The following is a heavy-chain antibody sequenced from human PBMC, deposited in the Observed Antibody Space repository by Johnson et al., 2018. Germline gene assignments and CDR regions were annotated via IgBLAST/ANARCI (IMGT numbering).Heavy chain of an antibody. CDR3: ARVHRAGRWAEAFDI. CDR2: IYYSGST. D-gene: IGHD4-23*01. V-gene: IGHV4-59*01. J-gene: IGHJ3*02. CDR1: GGSISGYY. Sequence: QVQLQESGPGLVKPSETLSLTCTVFGGSISGYYWSWIRQPPGKGLEWIGYIYYSGSTNYNPSLKSRVTITVDRSKNQFSLKLNSVFAADTPVYYCARVHRAGRWAEAFDIWGQGTMVTVSS.